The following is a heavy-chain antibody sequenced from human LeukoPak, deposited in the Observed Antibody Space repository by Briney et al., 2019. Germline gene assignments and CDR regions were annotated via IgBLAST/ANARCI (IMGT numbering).Heavy chain of an antibody. Sequence: SETLSLTCTVSGGSISSYCWSWIRQPAGKGLEWIGRIYTSGSTNYNPSLKSRVTMSVDTSKNQFSLKLSSVTAADTAVYYCAREGGVIAARRRFDYWGQGTLVTVSS. J-gene: IGHJ4*02. CDR1: GGSISSYC. CDR2: IYTSGST. CDR3: AREGGVIAARRRFDY. D-gene: IGHD6-6*01. V-gene: IGHV4-4*07.